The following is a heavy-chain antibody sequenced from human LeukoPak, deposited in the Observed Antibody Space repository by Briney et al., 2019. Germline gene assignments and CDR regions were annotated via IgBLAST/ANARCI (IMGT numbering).Heavy chain of an antibody. J-gene: IGHJ6*03. CDR3: ARDTRDDSSGYYSKRYYYYYMDV. CDR2: IIPIFGTA. Sequence: SVTVSCKASVGTFSSYAISWVRQAPGQGLEWMGGIIPIFGTANYAQKFQGRVTITTDESTSTAYMELSSLRSEDTAVYYCARDTRDDSSGYYSKRYYYYYMDVWGKGTTVTVSS. V-gene: IGHV1-69*05. CDR1: VGTFSSYA. D-gene: IGHD3-22*01.